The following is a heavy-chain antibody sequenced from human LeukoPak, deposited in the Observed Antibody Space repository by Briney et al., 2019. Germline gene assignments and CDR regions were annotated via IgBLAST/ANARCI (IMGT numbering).Heavy chain of an antibody. CDR2: ISSSSSYI. J-gene: IGHJ4*02. D-gene: IGHD6-13*01. CDR1: GFTFSSYS. Sequence: GGSLRLSCAASGFTFSSYSMNWVRQAPGKGLEWVSSISSSSSYIYYADSVKGRFTISRDNAKNSLYLQMNSLRAEDTAVYYCARGYEAAGTGFGYWGQGTLVTVSS. V-gene: IGHV3-21*01. CDR3: ARGYEAAGTGFGY.